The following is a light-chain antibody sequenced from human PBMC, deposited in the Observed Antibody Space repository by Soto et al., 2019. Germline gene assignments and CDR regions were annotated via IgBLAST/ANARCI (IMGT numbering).Light chain of an antibody. CDR3: QQYNSYSLT. Sequence: DIQMTQSPSTLSASVGDRVTITCRASQSISSWLAWYQQKPGKAPKLLIYKASSLESGVPSRFSGSGSGTEFTLTISILQPDDFATYYCQQYNSYSLTFGPGTKVDI. CDR1: QSISSW. J-gene: IGKJ3*01. V-gene: IGKV1-5*03. CDR2: KAS.